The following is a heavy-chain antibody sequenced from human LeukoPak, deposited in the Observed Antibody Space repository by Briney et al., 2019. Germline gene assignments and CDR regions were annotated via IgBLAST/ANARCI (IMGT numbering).Heavy chain of an antibody. V-gene: IGHV4-4*07. Sequence: SETLSLTCAVYGGSFSGYYWSWIRQPAGKGLEWIGRIYTSGSTNYNPSLKSRVTMSVDTSKNQFSLKLSSVTAADTAVYYCAREGDIPGDAFDIWGQGTMVTVSS. CDR2: IYTSGST. CDR3: AREGDIPGDAFDI. D-gene: IGHD2-21*01. J-gene: IGHJ3*02. CDR1: GGSFSGYY.